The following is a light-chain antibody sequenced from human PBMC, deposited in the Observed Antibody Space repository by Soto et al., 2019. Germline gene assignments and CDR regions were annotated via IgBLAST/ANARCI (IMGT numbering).Light chain of an antibody. J-gene: IGLJ1*01. CDR3: ISYSRSSTLLV. Sequence: QSVLTQPASVSGSPGQSITIYCTGTSSDVGAYKYVSWYQQHPGKAPKVMIYEVSNRPSGVSNRFSGSKSGNTASLTISGLPAEDAADYFCISYSRSSTLLVFGTATKVTVL. CDR2: EVS. V-gene: IGLV2-14*01. CDR1: SSDVGAYKY.